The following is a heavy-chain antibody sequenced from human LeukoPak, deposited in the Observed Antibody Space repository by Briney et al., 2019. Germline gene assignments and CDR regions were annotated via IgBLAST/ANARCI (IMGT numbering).Heavy chain of an antibody. CDR3: ANPPYSGSYGYFDC. CDR1: GFTFSSYA. J-gene: IGHJ4*02. V-gene: IGHV3-23*01. CDR2: ISSSGGST. Sequence: GGSLRLSCAASGFTFSSYAMSWVRQAPGKGLEWVSAISSSGGSTYYADSVKGRFTISRDNSKNTLYLQMNSLRAEDTAVYYCANPPYSGSYGYFDCWGQGTLVTVSS. D-gene: IGHD1-26*01.